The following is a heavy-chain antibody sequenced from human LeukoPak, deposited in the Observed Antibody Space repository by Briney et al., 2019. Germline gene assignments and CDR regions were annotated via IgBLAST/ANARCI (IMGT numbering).Heavy chain of an antibody. V-gene: IGHV4-30-2*01. Sequence: SETLSLTCAVSGGSISSGGYSWSWIRQPPGKGLEWIGYIYHSGSTYYNPSLKSRVTISVDTSKNQFSLKLSSVTAADTAVYYCARGLDYGGNSGYYFDYWGQGTLVTVSS. D-gene: IGHD4-23*01. CDR2: IYHSGST. CDR1: GGSISSGGYS. CDR3: ARGLDYGGNSGYYFDY. J-gene: IGHJ4*02.